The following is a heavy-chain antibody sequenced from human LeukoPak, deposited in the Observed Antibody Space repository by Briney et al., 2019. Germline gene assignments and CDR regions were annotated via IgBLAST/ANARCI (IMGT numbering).Heavy chain of an antibody. CDR3: RQRYTASYYFVDY. D-gene: IGHD1-26*01. CDR2: IYTTGTT. CDR1: GGSINSYY. J-gene: IGHJ4*02. V-gene: IGHV4-59*10. Sequence: SETLSLTCSVYGGSINSYYWGWVRQPAGKGLEWIGRIYTTGTTNYSPSLKSRLTLSLDTSKNQFSLNLRSVTAADTAVYCGRQRYTASYYFVDYWSQGTLVTVSS.